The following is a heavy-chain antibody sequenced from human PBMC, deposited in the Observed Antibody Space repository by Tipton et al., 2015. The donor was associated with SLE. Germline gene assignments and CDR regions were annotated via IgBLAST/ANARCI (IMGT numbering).Heavy chain of an antibody. V-gene: IGHV4-4*07. CDR3: AREGFYDSSGYSSTWAFDI. D-gene: IGHD3-22*01. Sequence: TLSLTCTVSDGSISDYYWTWIRQPAGEGLEWIGRIYASGSTNYNPSLKSRVTISVDTSKNQLSLKLSSVTAADTAVYYCAREGFYDSSGYSSTWAFDIWGQGTMVTVSS. J-gene: IGHJ3*02. CDR1: DGSISDYY. CDR2: IYASGST.